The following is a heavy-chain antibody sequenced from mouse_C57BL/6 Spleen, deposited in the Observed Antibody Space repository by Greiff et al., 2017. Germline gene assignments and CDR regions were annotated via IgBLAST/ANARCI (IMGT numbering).Heavy chain of an antibody. V-gene: IGHV1-80*01. J-gene: IGHJ2*01. D-gene: IGHD4-1*01. CDR3: SRTGAYYFDY. CDR1: GYAFSSYW. CDR2: IYPGDGDT. Sequence: QVQLQQSGAELVKPGASVKISCKASGYAFSSYWMHWVKQRPGRGLEWIGQIYPGDGDTHYNGKLKGKATLTADKSSSPAYMPLSSLTSEDSAVYFCSRTGAYYFDYWGQGTTRTVSS.